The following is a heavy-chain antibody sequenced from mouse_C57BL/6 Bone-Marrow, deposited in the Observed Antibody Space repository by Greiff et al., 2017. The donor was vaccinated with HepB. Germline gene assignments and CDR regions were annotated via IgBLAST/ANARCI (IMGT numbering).Heavy chain of an antibody. D-gene: IGHD3-1*01. CDR2: ISDGGSYT. Sequence: EVQLVESGGGLVKPGGSLKLSCAASGFTFSSYAMSWVRRTPEKRLEWVATISDGGSYTYYPDNVKGRFTITRDNATNNLYLQMSHLKSEDTAMYYCARDLGRADAMDYWGQGTSVTVSS. J-gene: IGHJ4*01. CDR3: ARDLGRADAMDY. V-gene: IGHV5-4*01. CDR1: GFTFSSYA.